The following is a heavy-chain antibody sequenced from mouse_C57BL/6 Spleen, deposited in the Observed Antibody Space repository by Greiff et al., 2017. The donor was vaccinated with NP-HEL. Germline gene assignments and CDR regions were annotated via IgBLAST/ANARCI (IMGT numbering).Heavy chain of an antibody. CDR1: GYAFSSYW. D-gene: IGHD2-4*01. CDR3: ARGDDYEGGND. V-gene: IGHV1-80*01. CDR2: IYPGDGDT. Sequence: QVQLKESGAELVKPGASVKISCKASGYAFSSYWMNWVKQRPGKGLEWIGQIYPGDGDTNYNGKFKGKATLTADKSSSTAYMQLSSLTSEDSAVYCSARGDDYEGGNDWGQGTTLTVSS. J-gene: IGHJ2*01.